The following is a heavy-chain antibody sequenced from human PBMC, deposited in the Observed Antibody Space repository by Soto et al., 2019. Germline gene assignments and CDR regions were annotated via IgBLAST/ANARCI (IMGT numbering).Heavy chain of an antibody. D-gene: IGHD2-2*03. CDR1: GGTFGSYA. V-gene: IGHV1-69*13. CDR3: ASGGYCISTSCYSLYGMDV. J-gene: IGHJ6*02. Sequence: SVKVSCKASGGTFGSYAISWVRQAPGQGLEWMGGIIPIFGTANYAQKFQGRVTITADESTSTAYMELSSLRSEDTAVYYCASGGYCISTSCYSLYGMDVWGQGTTVTVSS. CDR2: IIPIFGTA.